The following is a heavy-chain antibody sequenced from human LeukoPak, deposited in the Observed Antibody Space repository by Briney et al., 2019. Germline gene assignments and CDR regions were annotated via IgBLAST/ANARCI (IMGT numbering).Heavy chain of an antibody. V-gene: IGHV4-34*01. CDR3: ARLRGFLSAYVDI. Sequence: SETLSLTCAVYGGSFSHYYWSWLRQPPGKGLEWIGEINDSGSTNCNPPLKSRVIMSVDTSKKQFSLNLKSVTAADTAVYYCARLRGFLSAYVDIWGQGTPVTVSS. CDR2: INDSGST. CDR1: GGSFSHYY. D-gene: IGHD3-3*01. J-gene: IGHJ4*02.